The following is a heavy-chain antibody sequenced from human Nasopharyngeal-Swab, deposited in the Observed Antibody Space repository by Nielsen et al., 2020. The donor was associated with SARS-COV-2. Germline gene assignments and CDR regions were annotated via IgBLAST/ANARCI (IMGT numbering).Heavy chain of an antibody. V-gene: IGHV4-39*07. CDR3: ARDDRAGTTGLLVQHYFDY. Sequence: WIRQPPGKGLEWIGSISYSGSTYYNPSLKSRVTISVDTSKNQFSLKLSSVTAADTAVYYCARDDRAGTTGLLVQHYFDYWGQGTLVTVS. D-gene: IGHD2-15*01. CDR2: ISYSGST. J-gene: IGHJ4*02.